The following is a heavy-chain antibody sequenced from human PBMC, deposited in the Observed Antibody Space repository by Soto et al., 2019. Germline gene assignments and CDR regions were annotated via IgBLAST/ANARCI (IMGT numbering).Heavy chain of an antibody. J-gene: IGHJ5*02. V-gene: IGHV1-69*13. CDR3: ARPKGYSSSWIWFDP. CDR1: GGTFSSYA. Sequence: SVKVSCKASGGTFSSYAISWVRQAPGQGLEWMGGIIPIFGTANYAQKFQGRVTITADESTSTAYMELSSLRSEDTAVYYCARPKGYSSSWIWFDPWGQGTLVTVSS. CDR2: IIPIFGTA. D-gene: IGHD6-13*01.